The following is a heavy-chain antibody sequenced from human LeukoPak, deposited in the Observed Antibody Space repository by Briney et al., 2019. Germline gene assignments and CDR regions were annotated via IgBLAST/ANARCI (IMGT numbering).Heavy chain of an antibody. CDR2: IYYSGST. CDR1: GGSISSGGYY. J-gene: IGHJ4*02. D-gene: IGHD3-10*01. Sequence: SQTLSLTCTVSGGSISSGGYYWSWIRQHPGKGLEWIGYIYYSGSTYYNPSLKSRVTISVDTSKDQFSLKLSSVTAADTAVYYCARGAWFGELLYPYFDYWGQGTLVTVSS. V-gene: IGHV4-31*03. CDR3: ARGAWFGELLYPYFDY.